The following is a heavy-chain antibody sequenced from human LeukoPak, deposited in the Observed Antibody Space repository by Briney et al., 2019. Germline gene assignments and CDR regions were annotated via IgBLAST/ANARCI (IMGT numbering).Heavy chain of an antibody. J-gene: IGHJ4*02. CDR3: ARGQDTAMVTTPGCDY. V-gene: IGHV3-21*01. CDR2: ISSSSSYI. CDR1: GFTFSSYS. Sequence: PGGSLRLSCAASGFTFSSYSMNWVRQAPGKGLEWVSSISSSSSYIYYADSVKGRFTISRDNAKNSLYLQMNSLRAEDTAVYYCARGQDTAMVTTPGCDYWGQGTLVTVSS. D-gene: IGHD5-18*01.